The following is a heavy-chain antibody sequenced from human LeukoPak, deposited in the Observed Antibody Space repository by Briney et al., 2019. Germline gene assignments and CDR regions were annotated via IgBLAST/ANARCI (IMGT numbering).Heavy chain of an antibody. D-gene: IGHD2-2*02. Sequence: PGGSLRLSCAASGFTFSSYWMSWVRQAPGKGLEWVANIKQDGSEKYYVDSVKGRFTISRDNAKNSLYLQMNSLRAEDTAVYYCARDPLRDCTSCYKDYWGQGTLVTVSS. CDR3: ARDPLRDCTSCYKDY. CDR1: GFTFSSYW. J-gene: IGHJ4*02. V-gene: IGHV3-7*01. CDR2: IKQDGSEK.